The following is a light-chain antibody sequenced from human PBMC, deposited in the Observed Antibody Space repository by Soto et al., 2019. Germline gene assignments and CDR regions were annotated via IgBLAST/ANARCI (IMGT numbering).Light chain of an antibody. CDR3: QQSYSTLRT. Sequence: DIQMTQSPSTLSASVGDRVTITCRASQSISNYLNWYQQKPGEAPKLLIYAASTLQTGVPSRFSGSGSGTDFSLTISSLQPEDFAAYYCQQSYSTLRTFGQGTKVDIK. CDR1: QSISNY. V-gene: IGKV1-39*01. CDR2: AAS. J-gene: IGKJ1*01.